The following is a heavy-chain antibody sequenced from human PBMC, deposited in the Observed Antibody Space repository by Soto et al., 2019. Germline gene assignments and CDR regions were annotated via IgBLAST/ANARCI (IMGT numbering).Heavy chain of an antibody. Sequence: WETLSLTCAVYGGSFSGYYWSWIRQPPGKGLEWIGEINHSGSTNYNPSLKSRVTISVDTSKNQFSLKLSSVTAADTAVYYCAAGLKTGIAARGDFDSWGHETLATASS. D-gene: IGHD6-13*01. J-gene: IGHJ4*01. V-gene: IGHV4-34*01. CDR1: GGSFSGYY. CDR2: INHSGST. CDR3: AAGLKTGIAARGDFDS.